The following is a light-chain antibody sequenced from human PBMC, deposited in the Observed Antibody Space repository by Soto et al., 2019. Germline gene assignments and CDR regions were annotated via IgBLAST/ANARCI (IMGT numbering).Light chain of an antibody. CDR2: DVS. Sequence: QSLLTQPASLSGSPGQSITISCTGTRSEVGGYNYVSWYQHHPGKAPKLMIYDVSNRPSGVSNRFSGSKSGNTASLTISGLQPEDEADYYCSSYTTSNTRQIVFGTGTKVTVL. J-gene: IGLJ1*01. CDR1: RSEVGGYNY. V-gene: IGLV2-14*03. CDR3: SSYTTSNTRQIV.